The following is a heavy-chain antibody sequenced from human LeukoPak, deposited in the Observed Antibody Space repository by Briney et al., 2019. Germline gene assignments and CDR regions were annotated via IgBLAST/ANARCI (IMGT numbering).Heavy chain of an antibody. CDR1: GDSFTSYW. CDR3: ARHAIQLRTGKYYYMDV. Sequence: GESLKISCKGSGDSFTSYWIGWVRQMPGKGLEWMGIIYPGDSDTRYSPSFQGQVTISADKSISTAYLQWSSLKASDTAMYYCARHAIQLRTGKYYYMDVWGKGTTVTVSS. D-gene: IGHD5-18*01. V-gene: IGHV5-51*01. CDR2: IYPGDSDT. J-gene: IGHJ6*03.